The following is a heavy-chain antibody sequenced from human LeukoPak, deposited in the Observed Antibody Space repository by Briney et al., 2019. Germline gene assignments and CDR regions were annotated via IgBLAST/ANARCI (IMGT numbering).Heavy chain of an antibody. Sequence: GGSLKLSCAASGSTFSSYDMHWVRQAAGRGLEWVSTFGTTDDTYYVGSVKGRFTISRENAKNSLYLQMSSLRVGDTAVYYCAIAVAGTRYIQHWGQGTLVTVSS. V-gene: IGHV3-13*01. CDR2: FGTTDDT. CDR3: AIAVAGTRYIQH. CDR1: GSTFSSYD. D-gene: IGHD6-19*01. J-gene: IGHJ1*01.